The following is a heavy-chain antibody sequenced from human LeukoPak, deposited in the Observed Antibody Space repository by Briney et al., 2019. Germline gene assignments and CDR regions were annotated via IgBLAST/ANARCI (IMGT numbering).Heavy chain of an antibody. V-gene: IGHV3-48*02. CDR1: GFTFSRHG. CDR2: ISSSSSTI. D-gene: IGHD2/OR15-2a*01. CDR3: ARGIGNNY. J-gene: IGHJ4*02. Sequence: GGPLRLSCAASGFTFSRHGMNWVRQAPGKGLEWVSYISSSSSTIYYADSVKGRFTISRDNAKNSLYLQMTSLRDEDTAVYYCARGIGNNYWGQGTLVTVSS.